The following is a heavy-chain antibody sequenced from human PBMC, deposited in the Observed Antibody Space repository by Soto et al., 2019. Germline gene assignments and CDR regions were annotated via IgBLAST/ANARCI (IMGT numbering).Heavy chain of an antibody. V-gene: IGHV4-39*01. Sequence: PSETRSITCLVSGESIISSSYYWGWIRQPPGKGLEWIGSIYYSGRSYYNPSFKSRVTISIDTSKNQFSLKLSSVTATDTAVYYCARQRTTVVTQAYFDHWGQGALVTVS. CDR1: GESIISSSYY. D-gene: IGHD2-21*02. CDR3: ARQRTTVVTQAYFDH. CDR2: IYYSGRS. J-gene: IGHJ4*02.